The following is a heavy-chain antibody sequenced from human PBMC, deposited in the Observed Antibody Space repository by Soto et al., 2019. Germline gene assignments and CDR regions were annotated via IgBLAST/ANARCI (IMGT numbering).Heavy chain of an antibody. CDR3: ARPSGSYLYYFDY. V-gene: IGHV4-39*01. CDR2: IYYSGST. J-gene: IGHJ4*02. CDR1: GGSISSSSYY. Sequence: PSETLSLTCTVSGGSISSSSYYWGWIRQPPGKGLEWIGSIYYSGSTYYNPSLKSRVTISVDTSKNQFSLKLSSVTAADTAVYYCARPSGSYLYYFDYWGQGTLVTVSP. D-gene: IGHD1-26*01.